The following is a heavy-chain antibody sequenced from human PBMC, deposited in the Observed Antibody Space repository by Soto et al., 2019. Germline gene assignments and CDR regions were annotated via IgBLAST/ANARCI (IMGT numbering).Heavy chain of an antibody. V-gene: IGHV1-69*13. J-gene: IGHJ5*02. CDR1: GGTFSSYA. CDR3: ARDIEKTMVRGPAAGYWFDP. CDR2: IIPIFGTA. D-gene: IGHD3-10*01. Sequence: ASVKVSCKASGGTFSSYAISWVRQAPGQGLEWMGGIIPIFGTANYAQKFQGRVTITADESTRTAYMELSSLRSEDTAVYYCARDIEKTMVRGPAAGYWFDPWGQGTLVTVSS.